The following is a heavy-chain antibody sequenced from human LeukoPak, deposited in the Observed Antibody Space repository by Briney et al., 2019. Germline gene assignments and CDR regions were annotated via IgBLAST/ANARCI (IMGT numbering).Heavy chain of an antibody. V-gene: IGHV4-34*01. CDR2: INHSGST. CDR3: ARQGSSWRKRNWFDP. Sequence: SETLSLTCAVYGGSFSGYYRSWIRQPPGKGLEWIGEINHSGSTNYNPSLKSRVTISVDTSKNQFSLKLSSVTAADTAVYYCARQGSSWRKRNWFDPWGQGTLVTVSS. D-gene: IGHD6-13*01. J-gene: IGHJ5*02. CDR1: GGSFSGYY.